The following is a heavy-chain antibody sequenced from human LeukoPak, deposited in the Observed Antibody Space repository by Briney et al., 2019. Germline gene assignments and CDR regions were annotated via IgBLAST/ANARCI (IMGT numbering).Heavy chain of an antibody. D-gene: IGHD2-21*02. J-gene: IGHJ2*01. V-gene: IGHV3-23*01. Sequence: PGGSLRLSCAASGFTFSSYAMSWVRQAPGKGLEWVSAISGSGGSTYYADFAKGRFTISRDNSKNTLYLQMNSLRAEDTAVYYCAKDLEEIWVTWYFDLWGRGTLVTVSS. CDR2: ISGSGGST. CDR3: AKDLEEIWVTWYFDL. CDR1: GFTFSSYA.